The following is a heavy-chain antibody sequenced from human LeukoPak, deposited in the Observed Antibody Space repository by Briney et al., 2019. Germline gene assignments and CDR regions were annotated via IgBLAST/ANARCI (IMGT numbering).Heavy chain of an antibody. D-gene: IGHD3-10*01. CDR1: GFTFSGYS. J-gene: IGHJ4*02. CDR2: INTDGSTT. CDR3: ARNFYYGHDY. V-gene: IGHV3-74*01. Sequence: GGTLRLSCAASGFTFSGYSMHWVRQAPGKGLVWVSRINTDGSTTTYADSVKGRFTISRDNAKNTLYLQMSSLRAEDTAVYFCARNFYYGHDYWGQGTLVTVSS.